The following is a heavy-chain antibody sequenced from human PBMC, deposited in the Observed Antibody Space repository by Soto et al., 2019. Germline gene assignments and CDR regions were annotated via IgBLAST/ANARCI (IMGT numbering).Heavy chain of an antibody. CDR2: FDPEGGEA. CDR1: GHTLTELS. V-gene: IGHV1-24*01. CDR3: AKTTTLKGAMSTNILLDF. D-gene: IGHD1-26*01. J-gene: IGHJ5*01. Sequence: LKVSCKISGHTLTELSIHWVRQAPGKGLEWMGGFDPEGGEAIYAQKWRGRVTVTEDTVTDTVYMELSGLKSDDSAVYYCAKTTTLKGAMSTNILLDFWGHGSPVTVS.